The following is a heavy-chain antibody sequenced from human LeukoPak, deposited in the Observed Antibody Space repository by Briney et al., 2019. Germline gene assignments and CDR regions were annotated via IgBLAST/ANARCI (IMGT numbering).Heavy chain of an antibody. CDR1: GGSISSYW. CDR2: IYYSGST. Sequence: PSETLSLTCTVSGGSISSYWWSWIRQPPGKGLEWIGYIYYSGSTNYNPSLKSRVTISVDTSKNQFSLKLSSVTAADTAVYYCARGCSAGTPHNWFDPWGQGTLVTVSS. CDR3: ARGCSAGTPHNWFDP. V-gene: IGHV4-59*01. J-gene: IGHJ5*02. D-gene: IGHD6-13*01.